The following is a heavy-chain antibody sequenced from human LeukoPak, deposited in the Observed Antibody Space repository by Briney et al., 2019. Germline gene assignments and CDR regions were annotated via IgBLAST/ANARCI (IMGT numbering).Heavy chain of an antibody. V-gene: IGHV3-33*01. J-gene: IGHJ4*02. CDR2: IWYDGTKK. CDR1: GFSFRMYG. Sequence: PGRSLRLSCTASGFSFRMYGMHWVRQAPGKGLEWVAVIWYDGTKKFYGDSVKGRFTVSRDNSKNTLYLQMNSLRAEDTAVYYCAREAPYYFDYWGQGTLVTVSS. CDR3: AREAPYYFDY.